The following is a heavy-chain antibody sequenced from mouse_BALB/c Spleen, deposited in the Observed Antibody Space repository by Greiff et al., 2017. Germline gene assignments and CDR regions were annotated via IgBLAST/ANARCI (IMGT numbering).Heavy chain of an antibody. CDR2: ISDGGSYT. V-gene: IGHV5-4*02. CDR3: CRGSDVYYYLDY. D-gene: IGHD2-4*01. CDR1: GFTFSDYC. J-gene: IGHJ2*02. Sequence: EVKLMESGGGLVKPGGSLKLSCAASGFTFSDYCMYWVRQTPEKRLEWVATISDGGSYTYYPDSVKGRFTISRDNTKNTLYLQMSSLKSEDTAMFYCCRGSDVYYYLDYWGQGTSLTVSS.